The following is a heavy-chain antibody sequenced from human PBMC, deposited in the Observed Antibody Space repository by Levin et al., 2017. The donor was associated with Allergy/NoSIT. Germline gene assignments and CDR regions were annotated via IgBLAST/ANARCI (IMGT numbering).Heavy chain of an antibody. CDR1: GFTFSSYA. D-gene: IGHD3-16*02. CDR2: ISGSGGST. J-gene: IGHJ3*02. Sequence: GGSLRLSCAASGFTFSSYAMSWVRQAPGKGLEWVSAISGSGGSTYYADSVKGRFTISRDNSKNTLYLQMNSLRAEDTAVYYCAKDLVITFGGVIVSAFDIWGQGTMVTVSS. V-gene: IGHV3-23*01. CDR3: AKDLVITFGGVIVSAFDI.